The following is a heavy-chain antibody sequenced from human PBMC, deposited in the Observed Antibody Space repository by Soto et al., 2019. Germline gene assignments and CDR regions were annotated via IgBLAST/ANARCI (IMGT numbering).Heavy chain of an antibody. V-gene: IGHV3-13*01. CDR1: GFIFSTYD. CDR3: ARSQRGPVDY. Sequence: GGSLRLSCAASGFIFSTYDMHWVRQATGKGLEWVSTIGTAGDTYYPDSVKGRFTISRENVKNSLYLQMNSLRAGDTAVYYCARSQRGPVDYWGQGTLVTSPQ. J-gene: IGHJ4*02. CDR2: IGTAGDT.